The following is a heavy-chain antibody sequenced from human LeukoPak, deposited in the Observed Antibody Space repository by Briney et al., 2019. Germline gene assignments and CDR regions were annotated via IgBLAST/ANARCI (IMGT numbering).Heavy chain of an antibody. V-gene: IGHV4-34*01. CDR1: GGSLSGYY. CDR2: INHSGST. J-gene: IGHJ3*01. CDR3: VTGDVAVGLD. D-gene: IGHD6-19*01. Sequence: SETLSLTCAVYGGSLSGYYWSWIRQPPGKGLEWIGEINHSGSTNYNPSLKSRVTISVDTSKNQFSLKLSAVTAADSDVYYCVTGDVAVGLDWGQGTMVTVSS.